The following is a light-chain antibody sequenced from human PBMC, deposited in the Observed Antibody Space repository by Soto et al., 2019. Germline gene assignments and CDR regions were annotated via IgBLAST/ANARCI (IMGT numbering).Light chain of an antibody. CDR3: QKYNSAPLT. CDR1: QGIGVY. Sequence: DIQMTQSPSSLSASLGDRVTITCRASQGIGVYLAWFQQKPGSVPKLLIYAASTLQSGVPSRFSGSGSGTDSTLTISSLQPEDVATYYCQKYNSAPLTFGGGTKVEIK. J-gene: IGKJ4*01. CDR2: AAS. V-gene: IGKV1-27*01.